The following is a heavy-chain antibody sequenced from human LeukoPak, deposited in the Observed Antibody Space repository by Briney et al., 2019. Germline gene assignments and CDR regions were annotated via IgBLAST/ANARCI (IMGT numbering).Heavy chain of an antibody. V-gene: IGHV4-34*01. D-gene: IGHD3-10*01. CDR2: INHSGST. J-gene: IGHJ4*02. CDR3: ARAGRMVRGAFDY. Sequence: AETLSHTCSLYGGSFRGYYWSWIRQPPGKGLEWVGEINHSGSTNYNPSLKSRVTISLDTSKHQFSLKLSSVTAADPVVYYCARAGRMVRGAFDYWGEGTLLTVSS. CDR1: GGSFRGYY.